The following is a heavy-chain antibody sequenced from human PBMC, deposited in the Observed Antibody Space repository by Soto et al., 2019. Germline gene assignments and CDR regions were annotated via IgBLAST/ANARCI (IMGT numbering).Heavy chain of an antibody. CDR2: IWYDGSKK. Sequence: PGGSLRLSCTASGFSFGSYGMHWVRQAPGKGLEWLTIIWYDGSKKYYADSVKGRFTISRDNSKNTLDLQMNGLRADDTAVYYCARDPGDYYFDYWGQGTPVTVSS. D-gene: IGHD2-21*01. CDR1: GFSFGSYG. CDR3: ARDPGDYYFDY. J-gene: IGHJ4*02. V-gene: IGHV3-33*01.